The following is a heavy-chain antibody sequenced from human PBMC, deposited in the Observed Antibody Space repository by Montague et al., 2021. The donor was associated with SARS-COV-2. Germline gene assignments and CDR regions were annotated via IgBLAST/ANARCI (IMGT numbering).Heavy chain of an antibody. Sequence: SETLSLTCTVSGDSISCTNYNWGWIRQAPGKGLDWIGTIYNSGTPYYNPSLKSRLTISIDTSKNQFSLKLTSVTAADTAVYYCTRHINFSGHAFSNGFHYWGQGTLVTVSS. D-gene: IGHD5-12*01. CDR2: IYNSGTP. J-gene: IGHJ4*02. V-gene: IGHV4-39*01. CDR3: TRHINFSGHAFSNGFHY. CDR1: GDSISCTNYN.